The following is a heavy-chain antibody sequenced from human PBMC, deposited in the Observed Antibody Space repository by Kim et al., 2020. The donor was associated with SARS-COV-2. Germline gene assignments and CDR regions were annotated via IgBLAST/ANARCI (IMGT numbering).Heavy chain of an antibody. D-gene: IGHD7-27*01. V-gene: IGHV1-18*04. CDR1: GYTFTSYG. Sequence: ASVKVSCKASGYTFTSYGISWVRQAPGQGLEWMGWISAYNGNTHYAQKLQGRVTMTTDTSTSTAYMELRSLRSDDTAVYYCAREANWESYYYYGMDVWGQGTTVTVSS. CDR3: AREANWESYYYYGMDV. J-gene: IGHJ6*02. CDR2: ISAYNGNT.